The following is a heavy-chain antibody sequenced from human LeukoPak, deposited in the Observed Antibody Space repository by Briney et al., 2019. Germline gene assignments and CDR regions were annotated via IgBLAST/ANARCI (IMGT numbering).Heavy chain of an antibody. D-gene: IGHD3-10*01. Sequence: GGSLRLSCAASGLTFSDHYMDWVRQAPGKGLEWVGRSRKKANSYSTTFGKSVKGRLTISRDESENSLHLQFHSLKTEDTYVYSCVRLPRGAMTYYLDVWGKGTTVTISS. J-gene: IGHJ6*03. V-gene: IGHV3-72*01. CDR2: SRKKANSYST. CDR1: GLTFSDHY. CDR3: VRLPRGAMTYYLDV.